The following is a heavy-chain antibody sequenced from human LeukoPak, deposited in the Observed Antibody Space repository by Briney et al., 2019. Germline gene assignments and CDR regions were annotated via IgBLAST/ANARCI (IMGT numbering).Heavy chain of an antibody. CDR1: GFTFSNSV. V-gene: IGHV3-30*14. Sequence: PGRSLRLSCAASGFTFSNSVMHWVRQAPGKGLEWVAGISDDGSSEHYADSVKGRFTISRDNSKNTLYLQMNSLKAEDTAVYYCASDGSDTAMVNWGQGTLVTVS. CDR2: ISDDGSSE. J-gene: IGHJ4*02. CDR3: ASDGSDTAMVN. D-gene: IGHD5-18*01.